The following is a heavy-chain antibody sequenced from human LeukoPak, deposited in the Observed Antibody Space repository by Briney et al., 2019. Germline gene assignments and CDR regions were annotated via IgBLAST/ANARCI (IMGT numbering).Heavy chain of an antibody. CDR1: GFTFSSYS. CDR3: ARDLIKIVGATLSDY. Sequence: GGSLRLSCAASGFTFSSYSMNWVRQAPGKGLEWVSSISSSSSYIYYADSVKGRFTISRDNAKNSLYLQMNSLRAEDTAVYYCARDLIKIVGATLSDYWGRGTLVTVSS. J-gene: IGHJ4*02. CDR2: ISSSSSYI. V-gene: IGHV3-21*01. D-gene: IGHD1-26*01.